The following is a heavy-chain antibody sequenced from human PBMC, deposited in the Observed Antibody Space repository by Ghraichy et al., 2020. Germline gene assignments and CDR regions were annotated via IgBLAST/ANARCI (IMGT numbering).Heavy chain of an antibody. D-gene: IGHD3-10*01. V-gene: IGHV3-33*01. CDR3: ARELMVRGVIITSRYYGMDV. J-gene: IGHJ6*02. CDR1: GFTFSSYG. CDR2: IWYDGSNK. Sequence: GGSLRLSCAASGFTFSSYGMHWVRQAPGKGLEGVAVIWYDGSNKYYADSVKGRFTISRDNSKNTLYLQMNSLRAEDTAVYYCARELMVRGVIITSRYYGMDVWGQGTTVTVSS.